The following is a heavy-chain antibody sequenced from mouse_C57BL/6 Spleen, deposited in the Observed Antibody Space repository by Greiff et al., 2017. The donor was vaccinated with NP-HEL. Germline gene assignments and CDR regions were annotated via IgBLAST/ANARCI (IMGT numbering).Heavy chain of an antibody. Sequence: QVQLQQPGAELVRPGSSVKLSCKASGYTFTSYWMHWVKQRPIQGLEWIGNIDPSDSETHYNQKFKDKATLTVDKSSSTAYMQLSSLTSEDSAVYYCARSPYGSSMDYWGQGTSVTVSS. CDR1: GYTFTSYW. D-gene: IGHD1-1*01. CDR3: ARSPYGSSMDY. CDR2: IDPSDSET. V-gene: IGHV1-52*01. J-gene: IGHJ4*01.